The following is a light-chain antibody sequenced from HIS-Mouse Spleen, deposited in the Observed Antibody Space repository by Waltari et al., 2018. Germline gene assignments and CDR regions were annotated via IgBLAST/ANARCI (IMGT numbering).Light chain of an antibody. CDR3: AAWDDSLSRV. V-gene: IGLV1-44*01. CDR2: SNN. J-gene: IGLJ3*02. CDR1: SSNIGSNT. Sequence: QSVLTQPPSASGTPGQRVTIACSGSSSNIGSNTVIWYQQLPGTAPKLLIYSNNQRPSGVPDRFSGSKSGTSASLAISGLQSEDEADYYCAAWDDSLSRVFGGGTKLTVL.